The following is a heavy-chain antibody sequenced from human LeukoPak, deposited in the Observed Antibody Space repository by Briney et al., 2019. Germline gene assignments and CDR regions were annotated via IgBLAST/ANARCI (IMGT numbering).Heavy chain of an antibody. CDR1: GSTFSSYA. Sequence: GGSLRLSCAASGSTFSSYAMHWVRQAPGKGLEWVAFIHYDGSNNYYADSVKGRFTISRDNSKNTLYLQMNTLRADDTAVYYCAKDHGSSDWYYFDYWGQGTLVTVSS. D-gene: IGHD6-13*01. V-gene: IGHV3-30*02. J-gene: IGHJ4*02. CDR3: AKDHGSSDWYYFDY. CDR2: IHYDGSNN.